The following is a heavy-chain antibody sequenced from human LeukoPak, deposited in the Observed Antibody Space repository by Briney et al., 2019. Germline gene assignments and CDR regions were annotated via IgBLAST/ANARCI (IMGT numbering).Heavy chain of an antibody. D-gene: IGHD2-2*01. Sequence: ASVKVSCKASGYTFTSYGISWVRQAPGQGLEWMGWISAYNGNTNYAQKLHGRVTMTTDTSTSTAYMELRSLRSDDTAVYYCARVGGIVVVPAAMFWFDPWGQEPWSPSPQ. CDR3: ARVGGIVVVPAAMFWFDP. CDR1: GYTFTSYG. V-gene: IGHV1-18*01. CDR2: ISAYNGNT. J-gene: IGHJ5*02.